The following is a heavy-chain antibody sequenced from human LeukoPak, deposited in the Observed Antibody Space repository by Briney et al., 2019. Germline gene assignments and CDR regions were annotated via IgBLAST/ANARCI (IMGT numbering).Heavy chain of an antibody. Sequence: PGGSLRLSCAASGFTFSSYAMSWVRQAPGKGLEWVSAISGSGGSTYYADSVKGRFTISRDNPKNTLYLQMNSLRAEDTAVYYCAKVGGYSSGWYLSDYWGQGTLVTVSS. J-gene: IGHJ4*02. CDR2: ISGSGGST. V-gene: IGHV3-23*01. CDR3: AKVGGYSSGWYLSDY. D-gene: IGHD6-19*01. CDR1: GFTFSSYA.